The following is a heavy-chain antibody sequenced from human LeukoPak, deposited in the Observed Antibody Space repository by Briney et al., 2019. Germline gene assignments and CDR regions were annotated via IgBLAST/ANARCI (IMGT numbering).Heavy chain of an antibody. D-gene: IGHD3-22*01. Sequence: GGSLRLSCAASGFTFDDYAMHWVRQAPGKGLGWVSLISGDGGRTFYADSVKGRFTISRDNSKNSLYLQMNSLRTEDTALYYCSKDIHDRGYPDCWGQGTLVTVSS. J-gene: IGHJ4*02. CDR1: GFTFDDYA. CDR2: ISGDGGRT. CDR3: SKDIHDRGYPDC. V-gene: IGHV3-43*02.